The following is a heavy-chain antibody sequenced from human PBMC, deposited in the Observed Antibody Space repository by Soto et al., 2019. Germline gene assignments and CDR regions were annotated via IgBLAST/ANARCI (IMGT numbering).Heavy chain of an antibody. V-gene: IGHV1-18*01. CDR1: GYTFTSYY. CDR2: ISGYTGST. CDR3: ARDERGSGSYFGRLNWFDP. D-gene: IGHD3-10*01. Sequence: ASVKVSCKASGYTFTSYYMHWVRQAPGQGLEWMGRISGYTGSTNYAQKVQGRVTLTTDTSTSTAYMELTSLTPDDTAVYYCARDERGSGSYFGRLNWFDPWGQGTLVTVSS. J-gene: IGHJ5*02.